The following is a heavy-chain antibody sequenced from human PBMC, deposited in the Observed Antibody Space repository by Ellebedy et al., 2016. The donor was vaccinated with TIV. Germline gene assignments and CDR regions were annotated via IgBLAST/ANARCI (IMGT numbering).Heavy chain of an antibody. J-gene: IGHJ5*01. CDR1: GYVFTDSY. Sequence: ATSVKVSCKASGYVFTDSYIYWVRQAPGQGLEWMGWIDPKYGGTMYTQKFQGRVTMTRDTSLSTVYMELTSLKSDDTAVFDCARDLGSEFDSWGQGTLVTVSS. CDR3: ARDLGSEFDS. CDR2: IDPKYGGT. D-gene: IGHD7-27*01. V-gene: IGHV1-2*02.